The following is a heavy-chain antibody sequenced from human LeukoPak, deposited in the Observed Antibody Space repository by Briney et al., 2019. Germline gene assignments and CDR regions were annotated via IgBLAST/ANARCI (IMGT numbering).Heavy chain of an antibody. V-gene: IGHV4-59*12. CDR2: IYYSGTT. D-gene: IGHD3-9*01. CDR3: ARRGRQILTGYYHNWFDP. J-gene: IGHJ5*02. Sequence: TSETLSLTCIVSGVSISGYYWSWIRQPPGKGLEWIGYIYYSGTTNYNSSLKSRVTISVDTSRNQFSLNLRSVTAADTAVYYCARRGRQILTGYYHNWFDPWGQGTLVTVSS. CDR1: GVSISGYY.